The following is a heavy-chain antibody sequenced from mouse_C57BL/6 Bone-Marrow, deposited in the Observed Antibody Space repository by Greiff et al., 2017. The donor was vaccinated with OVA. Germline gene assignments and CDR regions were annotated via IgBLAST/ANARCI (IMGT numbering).Heavy chain of an antibody. D-gene: IGHD2-4*01. J-gene: IGHJ4*01. CDR2: INSDVGST. CDR3: ARQNYDYGGAMDD. Sequence: EVQLVESGGGLVQPGESLKLSCESNEYEFPSHDMSWVRKTPEKRLELVAAINSDVGSTYYPDTMESRFIISRDNTKTTLYLQMSSRMSKDRALYDCARQNYDYGGAMDDWGQGTAVTVSS. V-gene: IGHV5-2*01. CDR1: EYEFPSHD.